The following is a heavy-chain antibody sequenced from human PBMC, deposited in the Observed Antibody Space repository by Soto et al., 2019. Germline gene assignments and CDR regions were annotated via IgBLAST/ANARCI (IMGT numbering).Heavy chain of an antibody. D-gene: IGHD6-13*01. CDR1: GGSISSYY. Sequence: LSLTCTVSGGSISSYYWSWIRQPPGKGLEWIGYIYYSGSTNYNPSLKSRVTISVDTSKNQFSLKLSSVTAADTAVYYCARHGDSSWYNYYYYMDVWGKGTTVTVSS. CDR2: IYYSGST. J-gene: IGHJ6*03. V-gene: IGHV4-59*08. CDR3: ARHGDSSWYNYYYYMDV.